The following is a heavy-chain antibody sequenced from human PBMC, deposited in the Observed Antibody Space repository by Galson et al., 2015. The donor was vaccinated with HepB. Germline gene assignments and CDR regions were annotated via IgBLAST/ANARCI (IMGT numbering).Heavy chain of an antibody. Sequence: GSLRLSCAASGFTFTDFFMTWIRQAPGRGLEWLSNISGDTAYTKYADSVRGRFTVSRDNGKNSLFLQMDSLTADDTAVYFCARVSDRGSYYYIDFWGQGTLVAVSS. CDR1: GFTFTDFF. V-gene: IGHV3-11*05. J-gene: IGHJ4*02. CDR3: ARVSDRGSYYYIDF. D-gene: IGHD1-26*01. CDR2: ISGDTAYT.